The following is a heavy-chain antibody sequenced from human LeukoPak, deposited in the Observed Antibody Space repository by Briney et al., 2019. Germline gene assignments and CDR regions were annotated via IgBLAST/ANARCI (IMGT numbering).Heavy chain of an antibody. CDR2: IKGSGDNT. J-gene: IGHJ5*01. CDR1: GFTFSSYA. CDR3: AREVNYGFDC. D-gene: IGHD3-10*01. V-gene: IGHV3-23*01. Sequence: GGSLRLSCAASGFTFSSYAMTWVRQAPGKGLEWVSSIKGSGDNTFYADSVKGRFTISRDNSKNTLFLQMNTLRAEDTAVYYCAREVNYGFDCWGQGALVTVSS.